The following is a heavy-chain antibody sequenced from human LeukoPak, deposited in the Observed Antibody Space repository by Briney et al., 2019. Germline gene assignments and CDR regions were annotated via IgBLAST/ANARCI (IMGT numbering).Heavy chain of an antibody. CDR2: INHSGST. D-gene: IGHD6-13*01. J-gene: IGHJ4*02. V-gene: IGHV4-34*01. CDR1: GGSFSGYY. CDR3: ATVAAADDY. Sequence: SETLSLTCAVYGGSFSGYYWSWIRQPPGKGLEWIGEINHSGSTNYNPSLKSRVTISVDTSKNQFSLKLSSVTAADTAVYYCATVAAADDYWGQGTLVTVSS.